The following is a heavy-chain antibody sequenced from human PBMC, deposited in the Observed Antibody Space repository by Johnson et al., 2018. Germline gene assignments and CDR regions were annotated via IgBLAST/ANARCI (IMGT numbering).Heavy chain of an antibody. CDR3: ARGRWLQLEDYYYYMDV. V-gene: IGHV3-30-3*01. D-gene: IGHD5-24*01. CDR2: ISYDGSNK. Sequence: VQLVESGGGVVQPGRSLRLSCAASGFTFSSYAMHWVRQAPGKGLEWVAVISYDGSNKYYADSVKGRFTISRDNSKNTLYLQMNSLRAEDTAVYYCARGRWLQLEDYYYYMDVWGKGTTVTVSS. J-gene: IGHJ6*03. CDR1: GFTFSSYA.